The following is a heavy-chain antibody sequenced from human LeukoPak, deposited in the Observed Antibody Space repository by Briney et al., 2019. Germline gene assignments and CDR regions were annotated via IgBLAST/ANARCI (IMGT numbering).Heavy chain of an antibody. CDR2: INPNSGGT. V-gene: IGHV1-2*02. CDR1: GYTFTGYY. Sequence: ASVKVSCKASGYTFTGYYMHWVRQAPGQGLEWMGWINPNSGGTNYAQKFQGRVTMTRDTSISTAYMELSRLRSDDTAVYYCARDRIAAAGTGHYYYYMDVWGKGTTVTISS. D-gene: IGHD6-13*01. J-gene: IGHJ6*03. CDR3: ARDRIAAAGTGHYYYYMDV.